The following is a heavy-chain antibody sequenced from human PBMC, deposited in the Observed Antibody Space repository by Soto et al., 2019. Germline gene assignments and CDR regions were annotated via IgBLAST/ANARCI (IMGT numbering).Heavy chain of an antibody. CDR3: ARLRWLGWFGEQSSFDS. CDR1: GYTFTSYW. Sequence: EVQLVQSGAEVEKPGDSVKISCKGSGYTFTSYWIGWVRQMPEKGLEWMGIIFPGDSDTRYSPSFQGRVSISDDQSISTASLQLHDLKASDTAIYYCARLRWLGWFGEQSSFDSWGQGTLVTVSS. V-gene: IGHV5-51*03. CDR2: IFPGDSDT. J-gene: IGHJ4*02. D-gene: IGHD3-10*01.